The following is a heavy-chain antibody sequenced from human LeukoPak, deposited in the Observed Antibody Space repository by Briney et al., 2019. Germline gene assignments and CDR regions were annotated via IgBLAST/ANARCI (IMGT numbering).Heavy chain of an antibody. J-gene: IGHJ4*02. CDR2: ISSSGSTI. D-gene: IGHD5-24*01. V-gene: IGHV3-48*03. CDR1: GFTFSSYE. CDR3: ARDIYTRWLHLDY. Sequence: GGSLRLSCAASGFTFSSYEMNWVRRAPGKGLEWVSYISSSGSTIYYADSVKGRFTISRDNAKNTLYLQMDSLRAEDTAVYYCARDIYTRWLHLDYWGQGTLVTVSS.